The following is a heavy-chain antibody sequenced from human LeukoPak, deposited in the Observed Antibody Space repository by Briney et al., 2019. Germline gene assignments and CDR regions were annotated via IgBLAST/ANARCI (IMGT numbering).Heavy chain of an antibody. CDR1: GITVSTNY. J-gene: IGHJ6*03. CDR3: ARDRESSSWPYYYYYYYMDV. CDR2: IYSGGST. Sequence: GGSLRLSCTASGITVSTNYMNWVRQAPGKGLEWVSVIYSGGSTYYADSLKGRFTISRDNSKNTVYLQMSSLRAEDTAVYYCARDRESSSWPYYYYYYYMDVWGKGTTVTVSS. D-gene: IGHD6-13*01. V-gene: IGHV3-66*01.